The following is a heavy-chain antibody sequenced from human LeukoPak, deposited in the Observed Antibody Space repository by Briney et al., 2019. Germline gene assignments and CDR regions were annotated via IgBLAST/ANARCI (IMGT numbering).Heavy chain of an antibody. Sequence: SETLSLTCTVSGASISSYYWSWIRQPPGKGLEWIGDIYHSGSIKYNPSLKSRVTMSVDTSKNQFSLKLSSVTAADTAIYYCARENPSGYYNRPIDYWGQGTLVTVSS. CDR2: IYHSGSI. CDR1: GASISSYY. J-gene: IGHJ4*02. D-gene: IGHD3-22*01. CDR3: ARENPSGYYNRPIDY. V-gene: IGHV4-59*01.